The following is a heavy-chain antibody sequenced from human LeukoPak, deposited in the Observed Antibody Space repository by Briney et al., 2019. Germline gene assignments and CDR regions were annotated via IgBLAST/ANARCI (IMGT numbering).Heavy chain of an antibody. CDR1: GYTFTGYY. CDR2: MNPNSGNT. J-gene: IGHJ3*02. Sequence: ASVKVSCKASGYTFTGYYMHWVRQAPGQGLEWMGWMNPNSGNTGYAQKFQGRVTMTRNTSISTAYMELSSLRSEDTAVYYCAREGADDAFDIWGQGTMVTVSS. V-gene: IGHV1-8*02. CDR3: AREGADDAFDI.